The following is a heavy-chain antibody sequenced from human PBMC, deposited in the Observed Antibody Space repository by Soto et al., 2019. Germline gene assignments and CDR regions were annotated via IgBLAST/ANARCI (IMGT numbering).Heavy chain of an antibody. Sequence: EVQLVESGGGLIQPGGSLRLSCAASGFTVSSNYMSWVRQAPGKGLEWVSNISSRGTSIYYADSVKGRFTISRDNAKSSLYLQMNSLRAEDTAVYYCVRLYCSSTSCLFDYWGQGTLVTISS. CDR3: VRLYCSSTSCLFDY. V-gene: IGHV3-48*03. D-gene: IGHD2-2*01. CDR2: ISSRGTSI. J-gene: IGHJ4*02. CDR1: GFTVSSNY.